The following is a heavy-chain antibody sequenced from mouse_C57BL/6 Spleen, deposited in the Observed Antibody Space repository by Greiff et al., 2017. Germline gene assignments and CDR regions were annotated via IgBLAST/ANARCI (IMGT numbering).Heavy chain of an antibody. V-gene: IGHV14-1*01. D-gene: IGHD1-1*01. CDR3: TTGDDTTVVHWYFDV. CDR2: IDPEDGDT. J-gene: IGHJ1*03. CDR1: GFNIKDYY. Sequence: VHVKQSGAELVRPGASVKLSCTASGFNIKDYYMHWVKQRPEQGLEWIGRIDPEDGDTEYAPKFQGKATMTADTSSNTAYLQLSSLTSEDTAVYYCTTGDDTTVVHWYFDVWGTGTTVTVSS.